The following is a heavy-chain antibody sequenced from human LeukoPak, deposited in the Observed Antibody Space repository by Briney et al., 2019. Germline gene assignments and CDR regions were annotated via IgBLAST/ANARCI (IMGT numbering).Heavy chain of an antibody. D-gene: IGHD6-13*01. CDR2: ISSSSDYI. J-gene: IGHJ4*02. V-gene: IGHV3-21*06. CDR3: ARVRAAAGLAGDY. CDR1: GFTFSSYS. Sequence: GGSLRLSCAASGFTFSSYSMNWVRQAPGKGLEWVSSISSSSDYIYYADSVRGRFTISRDSAKNSLYLQMNSLRAEDTAVYYCARVRAAAGLAGDYWGQGTLVTVSS.